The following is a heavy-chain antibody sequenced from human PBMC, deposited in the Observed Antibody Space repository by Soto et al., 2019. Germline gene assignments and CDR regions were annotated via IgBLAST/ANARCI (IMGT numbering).Heavy chain of an antibody. V-gene: IGHV4-59*08. J-gene: IGHJ4*02. CDR1: GGSISSYY. CDR3: AGTRGHHHYYYGSGSYFGN. CDR2: IYYSGST. D-gene: IGHD3-10*01. Sequence: QVQLQESGPGLVKPSETLSLTCTVSGGSISSYYWSWIRQPPGKGLEWIGYIYYSGSTNYNPSLKSRVTISVDTSKNQFSLKLSSVTAADTAVYYCAGTRGHHHYYYGSGSYFGNWGQGTLVTVSS.